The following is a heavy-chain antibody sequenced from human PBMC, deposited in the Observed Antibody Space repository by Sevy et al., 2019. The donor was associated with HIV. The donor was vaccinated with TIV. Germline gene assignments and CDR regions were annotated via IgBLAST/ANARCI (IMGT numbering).Heavy chain of an antibody. D-gene: IGHD3-22*01. CDR2: FDPEDDET. CDR1: GYTLSELS. CDR3: ATTKDYYDSSGSPFDY. Sequence: ASVKVSCMVSGYTLSELSMHWVRQAPGKGLGWMGSFDPEDDETIYAQKFQGRVTMTEDTSTDTAYMELNNLRSEDTAVYYCATTKDYYDSSGSPFDYWGQGTLVTVSS. V-gene: IGHV1-24*01. J-gene: IGHJ4*02.